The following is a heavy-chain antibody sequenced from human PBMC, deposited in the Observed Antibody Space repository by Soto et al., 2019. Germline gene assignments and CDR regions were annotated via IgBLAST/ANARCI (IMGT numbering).Heavy chain of an antibody. D-gene: IGHD1-26*01. CDR2: IDSYYTTT. V-gene: IGHV3-74*01. CDR1: GFTFNNNW. J-gene: IGHJ4*02. Sequence: GGSLRLSCTASGFTFNNNWMHWVRQAPGKGLVWVARIDSYYTTTNYADSVKGRFTISRDNAKNTVFLHLNSLTDEDTAVYYCARGGAMGVDYWGQGTLVTVSS. CDR3: ARGGAMGVDY.